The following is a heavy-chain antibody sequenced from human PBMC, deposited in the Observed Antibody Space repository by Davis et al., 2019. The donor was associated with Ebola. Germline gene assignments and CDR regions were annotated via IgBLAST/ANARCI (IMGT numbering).Heavy chain of an antibody. D-gene: IGHD2-15*01. CDR1: GFTFSTYW. CDR2: IKQDGSEK. CDR3: ARDKKWHVGGLFGGYYYYGMDV. V-gene: IGHV3-7*01. J-gene: IGHJ6*02. Sequence: PGGSLRLSCAASGFTFSTYWMSWVRQAPGKGLQWVANIKQDGSEKYYVDSVKGRFTISRDNAKNSLHLQMNSLRADDTAVYYCARDKKWHVGGLFGGYYYYGMDVWGQGTTVTVSS.